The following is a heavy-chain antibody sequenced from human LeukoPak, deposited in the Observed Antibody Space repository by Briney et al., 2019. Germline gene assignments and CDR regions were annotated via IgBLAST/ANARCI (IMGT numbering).Heavy chain of an antibody. V-gene: IGHV3-30-3*01. J-gene: IGHJ4*02. D-gene: IGHD3-22*01. CDR3: ARDWYYYDSSGYYPVDY. CDR1: GFTFSSYA. Sequence: GGSLRLSCAASGFTFSSYAMHWVRQAPGKGLEWVAVISYDGSNKYYADSVKGRFTISRDNSKNTLYLQMNSLRAEDTAVYYCARDWYYYDSSGYYPVDYWGQGTLVTVSS. CDR2: ISYDGSNK.